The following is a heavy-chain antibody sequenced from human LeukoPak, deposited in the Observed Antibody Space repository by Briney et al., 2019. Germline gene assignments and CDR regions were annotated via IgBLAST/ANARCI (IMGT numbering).Heavy chain of an antibody. D-gene: IGHD1-1*01. CDR3: AREFDWSSEFDP. J-gene: IGHJ5*02. Sequence: SETLSLTCTVSGGSISSYYWSWIRQPAGKGLEWIGRIYTSGSTNYNPSLKSRVSMSVDTSKNQFSLKLSSVTAADTAVYYCAREFDWSSEFDPRGQGTQVTVSS. CDR1: GGSISSYY. V-gene: IGHV4-4*07. CDR2: IYTSGST.